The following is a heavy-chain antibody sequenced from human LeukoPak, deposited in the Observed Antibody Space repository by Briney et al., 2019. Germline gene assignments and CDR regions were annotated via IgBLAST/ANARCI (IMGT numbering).Heavy chain of an antibody. CDR3: AKNGDRGAYCSGGTCYPYYYYYMDV. J-gene: IGHJ6*03. Sequence: GGTLRLSCAASGFTLSSYAMSWVRQAPGKGLEWVSATSSSDAGTYYADSVRGRFTISRDNSRNTLYLQMNSLRAEDTAIYYCAKNGDRGAYCSGGTCYPYYYYYMDVWGKGTTVTISS. D-gene: IGHD2-15*01. CDR1: GFTLSSYA. V-gene: IGHV3-23*01. CDR2: TSSSDAGT.